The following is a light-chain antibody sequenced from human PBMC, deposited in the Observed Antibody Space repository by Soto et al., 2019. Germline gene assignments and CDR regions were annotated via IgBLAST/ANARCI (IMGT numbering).Light chain of an antibody. CDR3: QQYGSSPPWT. CDR1: QSVSSSY. V-gene: IGKV3-20*01. Sequence: EIVLTQSPGILSLSPGERATLSCRASQSVSSSYLSWYQQKPGQAPRLLIYGESSRATGIPDRFSGSGFGKDFTPSINRLEPEDFAVYYCQQYGSSPPWTFGQGTKGEIK. J-gene: IGKJ1*01. CDR2: GES.